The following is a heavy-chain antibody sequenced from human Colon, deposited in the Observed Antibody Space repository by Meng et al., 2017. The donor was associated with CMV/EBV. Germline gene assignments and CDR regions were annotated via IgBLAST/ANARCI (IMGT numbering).Heavy chain of an antibody. D-gene: IGHD2-21*01. CDR1: GGSLSSSSYY. CDR3: AREVNMLIPGGDDAFDI. Sequence: SETLSLTCTVSGGSLSSSSYYWGWIRQPPGKGLEWIASIYYRASTHYNPSLKSRVSILVDRSNSQFSLNLSSVTAADTAVYYCAREVNMLIPGGDDAFDIWGQGTMVTVSS. J-gene: IGHJ3*02. V-gene: IGHV4-39*07. CDR2: IYYRAST.